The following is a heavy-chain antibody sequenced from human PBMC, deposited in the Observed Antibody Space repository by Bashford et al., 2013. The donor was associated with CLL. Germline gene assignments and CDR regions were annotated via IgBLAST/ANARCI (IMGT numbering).Heavy chain of an antibody. CDR1: GSY. V-gene: IGHV3-66*01. CDR3: VRDPTLGYCGGDCYSGQH. J-gene: IGHJ1*01. Sequence: GSYMSWGPASLQGRGVEWLSVIYSGGNTYYADSVKGRFTLSRDNSKNTLSLQMNSLRAEDTAVYYCVRDPTLGYCGGDCYSGQHWG. CDR2: IYSGGNT. D-gene: IGHD2-21*02.